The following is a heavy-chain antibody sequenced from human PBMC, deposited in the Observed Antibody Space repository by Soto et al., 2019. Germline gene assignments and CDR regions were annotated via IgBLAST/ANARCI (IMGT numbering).Heavy chain of an antibody. Sequence: SSETLSLTCNVSGGSISSGGNYWSWIRQHPGKGLEWIGYIYYSETTYYNPSLKSRLTISIDTSRNQFSLKLSSVTAADTAVYYCAREYSGYDTTRFDPGGQGTLVTVSS. J-gene: IGHJ5*02. V-gene: IGHV4-31*03. D-gene: IGHD5-12*01. CDR3: AREYSGYDTTRFDP. CDR2: IYYSETT. CDR1: GGSISSGGNY.